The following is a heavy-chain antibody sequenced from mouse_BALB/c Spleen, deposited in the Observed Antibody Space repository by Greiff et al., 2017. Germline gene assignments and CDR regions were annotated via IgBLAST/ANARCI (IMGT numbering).Heavy chain of an antibody. J-gene: IGHJ2*01. CDR2: INPYNGDT. D-gene: IGHD1-1*01. Sequence: EVMLVESGPELVKPGASVKISCKASGYSFTGYFMNWVMQSHGKSLEWIGRINPYNGDTFYNQKFKGKATLTVDKSSSTAHMELRSLASEDSAVYYCARGGGSSYSLYYFDYWGQGTTLTVSS. V-gene: IGHV1-20*02. CDR1: GYSFTGYF. CDR3: ARGGGSSYSLYYFDY.